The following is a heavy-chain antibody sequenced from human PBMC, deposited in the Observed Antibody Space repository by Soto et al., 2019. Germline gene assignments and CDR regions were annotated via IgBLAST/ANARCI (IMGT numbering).Heavy chain of an antibody. V-gene: IGHV1-46*01. CDR3: ASNVGYYYDSSGYAQSGMDV. J-gene: IGHJ6*02. D-gene: IGHD3-22*01. CDR2: INPSGGST. CDR1: GYTFTSYY. Sequence: VSVKVSCKASGYTFTSYYMRWVRQAPGQGLEWMGIINPSGGSTSYAQKFQGRVTMTRDTSTSTVYMELSSLRSEDTAVYYCASNVGYYYDSSGYAQSGMDVWGQGTTVTVSS.